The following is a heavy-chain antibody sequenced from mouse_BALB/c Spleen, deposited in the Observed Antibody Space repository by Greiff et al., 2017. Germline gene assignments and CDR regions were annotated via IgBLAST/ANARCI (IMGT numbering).Heavy chain of an antibody. CDR2: IDPANGNT. J-gene: IGHJ3*01. CDR1: GFNIKDTY. V-gene: IGHV14-3*02. Sequence: EVMLVESGAELVKPGASVKLSCTASGFNIKDTYMHWVKQRPEQGLEWIGRIDPANGNTKYDPKFQGKATITADTSSNTAYLQLSSLTSEDTAVYYCARTARATFAYWGQGTLVTVSA. D-gene: IGHD3-2*01. CDR3: ARTARATFAY.